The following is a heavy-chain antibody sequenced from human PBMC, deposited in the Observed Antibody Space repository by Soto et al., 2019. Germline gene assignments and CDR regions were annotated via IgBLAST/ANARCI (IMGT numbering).Heavy chain of an antibody. CDR1: GDSVSSNTAS. D-gene: IGHD5-18*01. J-gene: IGHJ5*02. CDR2: TYFRSKWYN. V-gene: IGHV6-1*01. Sequence: SQTRSLTCAISGDSVSSNTASWNWIRQAPSRGLECLGRTYFRSKWYNDYAVSVKSRIIINQETSNNQFSLQLNSVTPEDTAVYLCAKGNNLGPKTGYAFDPWGQGIMVPVSS. CDR3: AKGNNLGPKTGYAFDP.